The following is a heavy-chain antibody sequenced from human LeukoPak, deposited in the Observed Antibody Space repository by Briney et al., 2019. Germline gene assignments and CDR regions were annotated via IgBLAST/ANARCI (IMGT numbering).Heavy chain of an antibody. CDR3: ARDRGAARIYFDY. D-gene: IGHD6-6*01. Sequence: PSETLSLTCAVYGGSFSGYYWSWIRQPPGKGLEWIGEINHSGSTNYNPSLKSRVTISVDTSKNQFSLKLSSVTAADTAVYYCARDRGAARIYFDYWGQGTLVTVSS. V-gene: IGHV4-34*01. J-gene: IGHJ4*02. CDR2: INHSGST. CDR1: GGSFSGYY.